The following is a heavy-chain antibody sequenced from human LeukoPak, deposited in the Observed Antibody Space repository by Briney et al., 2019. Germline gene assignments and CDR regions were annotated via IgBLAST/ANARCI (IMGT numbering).Heavy chain of an antibody. CDR3: AKRVINNPFDN. CDR2: ISNDGTT. Sequence: GGSLRLSCAASGFSFNDCTMNWVRQAPGKGLKWVAVISNDGTTYYIDSVKGRFTISRDNSKNTLYLQMNGLRAEDTAVYFCAKRVINNPFDNWGQGTLVTVSS. J-gene: IGHJ4*02. D-gene: IGHD2/OR15-2a*01. V-gene: IGHV3-23*01. CDR1: GFSFNDCT.